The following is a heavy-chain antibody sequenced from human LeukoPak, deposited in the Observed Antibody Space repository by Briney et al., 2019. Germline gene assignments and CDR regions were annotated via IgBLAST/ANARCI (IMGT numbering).Heavy chain of an antibody. J-gene: IGHJ4*02. Sequence: PGGSLRLSCAASGFTFSSYSMNWVRQAPGKGLEWVSSISSSSSYIYCADSVKGRFTISRDNAKNSLYLQMNSLRAEDTAVYYCARDQFGQRRGGKDFDYWGQGTLVTVSS. V-gene: IGHV3-21*01. CDR2: ISSSSSYI. CDR1: GFTFSSYS. D-gene: IGHD1-26*01. CDR3: ARDQFGQRRGGKDFDY.